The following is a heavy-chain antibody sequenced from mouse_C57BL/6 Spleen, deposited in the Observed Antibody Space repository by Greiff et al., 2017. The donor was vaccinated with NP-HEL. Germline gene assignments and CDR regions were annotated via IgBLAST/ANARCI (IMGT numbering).Heavy chain of an antibody. CDR2: INPYNGGT. CDR1: GYTFTDYY. CDR3: ARGPLVITTTYYFDY. Sequence: EVQLQQSGPVLVKPGASVKMSCKASGYTFTDYYMNWVKQSHGKSLEWIGVINPYNGGTSYNQKFKGKATLTVDKSSSTAYMELNSLTSEDSAVYYCARGPLVITTTYYFDYWGQGTTLTVSS. D-gene: IGHD1-1*01. V-gene: IGHV1-19*01. J-gene: IGHJ2*01.